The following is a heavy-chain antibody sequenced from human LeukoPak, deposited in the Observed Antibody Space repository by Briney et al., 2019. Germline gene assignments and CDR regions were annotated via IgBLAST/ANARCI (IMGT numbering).Heavy chain of an antibody. D-gene: IGHD3-3*01. CDR2: ISGGATGT. Sequence: GSLRLSCAASGFTFNSYAMSWVRQAPGKGLEWVSGISGGATGTYYTDSVKGRFTISRDNSKNTLYLQMNSLRAEDTAVYYCAKSGYDFWSGYYYYYMDVWGKGTTVTVSS. CDR3: AKSGYDFWSGYYYYYMDV. CDR1: GFTFNSYA. V-gene: IGHV3-23*01. J-gene: IGHJ6*03.